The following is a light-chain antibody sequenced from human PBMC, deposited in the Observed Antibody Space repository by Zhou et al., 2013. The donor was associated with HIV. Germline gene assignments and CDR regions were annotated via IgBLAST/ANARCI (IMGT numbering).Light chain of an antibody. Sequence: DIQMTQSPSTLSASVGDRVTITCRASQSIYSRLAWYQQKPGKAPNLLIYKASTLESGVPSRFSGGGSGTEFTLTISSLQPDDFATYYCQQYNSPPWTFGQGTKVEL. CDR2: KAS. CDR1: QSIYSR. CDR3: QQYNSPPWT. V-gene: IGKV1-5*03. J-gene: IGKJ1*01.